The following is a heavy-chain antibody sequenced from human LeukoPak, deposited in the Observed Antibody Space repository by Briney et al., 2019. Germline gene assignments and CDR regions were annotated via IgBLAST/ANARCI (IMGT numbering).Heavy chain of an antibody. Sequence: SETLSLTCAVYGGSFSGYYWSWIRQPPGKGLEWIGEINHSGSTNYNPSLKSRVTISVDTSKNQFSLRLSSVTAADTAVYYCARGRQEVSMIVVVMTAVSYYLDVWGKGTTVTVS. J-gene: IGHJ6*03. CDR1: GGSFSGYY. D-gene: IGHD3-22*01. CDR3: ARGRQEVSMIVVVMTAVSYYLDV. V-gene: IGHV4-34*01. CDR2: INHSGST.